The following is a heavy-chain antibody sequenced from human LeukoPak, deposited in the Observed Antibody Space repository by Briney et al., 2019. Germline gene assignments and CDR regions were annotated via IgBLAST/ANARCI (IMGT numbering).Heavy chain of an antibody. CDR1: GFTFSSYG. CDR3: AKEGGWFGELITYFDY. J-gene: IGHJ4*02. CDR2: ISYDGSNK. V-gene: IGHV3-30*18. D-gene: IGHD3-10*01. Sequence: GGSLRLSCAASGFTFSSYGMHWVRQAPGKGLEWVAVISYDGSNKYYADSVKGRFTISRDNSKNTLYLQMNSLRAEDTAVYYCAKEGGWFGELITYFDYWGRGTLVTVSS.